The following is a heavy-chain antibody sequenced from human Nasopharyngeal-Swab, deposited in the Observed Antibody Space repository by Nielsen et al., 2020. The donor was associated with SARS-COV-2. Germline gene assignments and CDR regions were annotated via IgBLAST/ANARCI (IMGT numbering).Heavy chain of an antibody. Sequence: SETLSLTCTVSGGSISSYYWSWIRQPPGKGLEWIGCVDSSGSTNYKPSLKSRVTISVDTSKNQFSLNLSSVTAADTAVYYCGRGAYSITTCYENVDVWGQGTTVTVSS. V-gene: IGHV4-59*13. D-gene: IGHD2-2*01. CDR2: VDSSGST. J-gene: IGHJ6*02. CDR1: GGSISSYY. CDR3: GRGAYSITTCYENVDV.